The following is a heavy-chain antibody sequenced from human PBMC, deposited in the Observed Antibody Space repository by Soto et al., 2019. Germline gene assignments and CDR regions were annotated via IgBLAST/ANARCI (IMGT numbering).Heavy chain of an antibody. CDR1: GFTLSGYA. CDR3: ARRARPDFYYMDV. CDR2: ISSNGVGT. D-gene: IGHD6-6*01. V-gene: IGHV3-64*01. J-gene: IGHJ6*03. Sequence: GGSLRLSCAASGFTLSGYAMDWVRQAPGKGLENVSGISSNGVGTYYANSVQGRFTISRDNSKNTVYLQMGSLSPEDLAVYYCARRARPDFYYMDVWGKGTTVTVSS.